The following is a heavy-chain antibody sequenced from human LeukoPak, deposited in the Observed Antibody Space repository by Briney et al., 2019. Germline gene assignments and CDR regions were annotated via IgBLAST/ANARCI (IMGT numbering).Heavy chain of an antibody. D-gene: IGHD3-16*01. CDR3: AKDPQGDASQAFDY. CDR1: GFTVSNNY. Sequence: PGGSLRLSCAASGFTVSNNYMSWVRQPPGKGLEWIGEIHHSRGTHYNPSLQSRVTISLDNSKNQISLELNSVTAADTAVYYCAKDPQGDASQAFDYWGQGTLVTVSS. CDR2: IHHSRGT. V-gene: IGHV4-4*02. J-gene: IGHJ4*02.